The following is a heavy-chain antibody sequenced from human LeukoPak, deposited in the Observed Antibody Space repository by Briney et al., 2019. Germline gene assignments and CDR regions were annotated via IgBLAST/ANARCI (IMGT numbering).Heavy chain of an antibody. J-gene: IGHJ4*02. V-gene: IGHV4-39*01. CDR1: GGSISSSSYY. Sequence: SETLSLTCTVSGGSISSSSYYWGWIRQPPGKGLERIGSIYYSGSTYYNPSLKSRVTISVDTSKNQFSLKLSSVTAADTAVYYCARHLPENQQVFTAFFDYWGQGTLVTVSS. D-gene: IGHD1-14*01. CDR2: IYYSGST. CDR3: ARHLPENQQVFTAFFDY.